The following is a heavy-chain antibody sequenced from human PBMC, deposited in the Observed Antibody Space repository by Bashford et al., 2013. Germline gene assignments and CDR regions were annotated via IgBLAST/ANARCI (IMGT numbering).Heavy chain of an antibody. V-gene: IGHV3-74*01. CDR1: GFTFTDYW. CDR2: IGPDGTST. J-gene: IGHJ4*02. Sequence: GSLRLSCGASGFTFTDYWMDWVRQVPGKGMMWVARIGPDGTSTRYADSVQGRFTISRDNARNTLFLDMTSLTGDDTGLYYCVRDYCSPDSCHFSFDFWGQGNLVTVSS. D-gene: IGHD2-15*01. CDR3: VRDYCSPDSCHFSFDF.